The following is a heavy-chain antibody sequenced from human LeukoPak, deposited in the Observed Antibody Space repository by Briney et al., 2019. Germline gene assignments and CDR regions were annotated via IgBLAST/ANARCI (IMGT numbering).Heavy chain of an antibody. CDR3: AREGQPHDAFDI. J-gene: IGHJ3*02. Sequence: GTLRLSPAVSGFTFCDYYMTWIRHGPGQGRDWVSYISSSAGTIYYADSVKGRFTISRDNAKNSLFLQMNSLRAEDTAVYYCAREGQPHDAFDIWGQGTMVTVSS. D-gene: IGHD5-18*01. V-gene: IGHV3-11*04. CDR2: ISSSAGTI. CDR1: GFTFCDYY.